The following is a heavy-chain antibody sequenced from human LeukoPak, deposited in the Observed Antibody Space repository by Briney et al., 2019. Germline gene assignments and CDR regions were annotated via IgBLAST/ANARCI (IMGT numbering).Heavy chain of an antibody. J-gene: IGHJ4*02. V-gene: IGHV4-39*01. CDR1: GGSISSSSYY. CDR2: IYSSGSA. D-gene: IGHD1-26*01. Sequence: SETLSLTCTVSGGSISSSSYYWGWIRQPPGKGLEWIGNIYSSGSAYHNPSLKSRDTISVDTSKNQFSLKLSSVTAADTAVYYCARALGGSYYPYYWGQGTLVTVSS. CDR3: ARALGGSYYPYY.